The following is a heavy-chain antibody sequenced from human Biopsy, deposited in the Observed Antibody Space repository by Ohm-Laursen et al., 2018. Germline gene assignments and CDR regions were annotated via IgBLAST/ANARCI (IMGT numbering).Heavy chain of an antibody. CDR1: GYTLTSYY. CDR3: TRGGYYYDSLAYYYWFDP. J-gene: IGHJ5*02. D-gene: IGHD3-22*01. Sequence: GASVKVSCKASGYTLTSYYIHWVRQAPGQGLHWMGLINPSHGSTGSAQKFEGRFTMTRDTSISTAYVDLSSLRSDDTAVYYCTRGGYYYDSLAYYYWFDPWGQGTLVTVSS. V-gene: IGHV1-46*01. CDR2: INPSHGST.